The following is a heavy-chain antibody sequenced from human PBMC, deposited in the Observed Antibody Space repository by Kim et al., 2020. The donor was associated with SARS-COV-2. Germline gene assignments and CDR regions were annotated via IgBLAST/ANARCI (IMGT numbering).Heavy chain of an antibody. CDR3: AKRETRTWFDF. Sequence: GGSLRLSCTASGFTFSSYAMSWVRQAPGKGLEWVSTISAGGGSTYYADSVKGRFTISRDNSKNTLYLQMNSLRAEDTAVHYCAKRETRTWFDFWGQGTLVTVSA. V-gene: IGHV3-23*01. J-gene: IGHJ4*02. CDR1: GFTFSSYA. D-gene: IGHD4-17*01. CDR2: ISAGGGST.